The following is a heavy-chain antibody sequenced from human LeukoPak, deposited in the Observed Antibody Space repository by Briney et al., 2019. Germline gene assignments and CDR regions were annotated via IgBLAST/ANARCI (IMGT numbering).Heavy chain of an antibody. CDR3: ARVFPQYSSGTRSWFDP. D-gene: IGHD6-19*01. J-gene: IGHJ5*02. V-gene: IGHV1-18*04. CDR2: ISAYNGNT. Sequence: ASVKVSCKASGYTFTGYYMHWVRQAPGQGLEWMGWISAYNGNTNYAQKLQGRVTMTTDTSTSTAYMELRSLRSDDTAVYYCARVFPQYSSGTRSWFDPWGQGTLVTVSS. CDR1: GYTFTGYY.